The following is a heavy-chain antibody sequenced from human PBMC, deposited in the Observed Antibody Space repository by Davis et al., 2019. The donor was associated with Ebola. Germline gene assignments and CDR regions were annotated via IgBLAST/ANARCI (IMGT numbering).Heavy chain of an antibody. CDR1: GGSISSSSYY. CDR3: ARHYQFGGVIVDPSCDY. V-gene: IGHV4-39*01. J-gene: IGHJ4*02. Sequence: PSETLSLTCTVSGGSISSSSYYWDWIRQPPGKGLEWIGSIYYSGSTYYNPSLKSRVTISVDTSKNQFSLKLSSVTAAETAVYYCARHYQFGGVIVDPSCDYWGQGTLVTVSS. CDR2: IYYSGST. D-gene: IGHD3-16*02.